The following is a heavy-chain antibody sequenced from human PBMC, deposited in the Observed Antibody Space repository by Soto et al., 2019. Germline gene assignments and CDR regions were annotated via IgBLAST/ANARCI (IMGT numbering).Heavy chain of an antibody. V-gene: IGHV1-69*02. Sequence: QVQLVQSGAEVKKPGSSVKVSCKASGGTFSRYTINWVRQAPGQGLEWMGRIIPIAAIANYTQKFQGRVTMTVYKASTTADMDLSSPRSEDTAVYYCARGSTIVRGAPSWFDPWGQGTLVTVSS. CDR2: IIPIAAIA. J-gene: IGHJ5*01. D-gene: IGHD3-10*01. CDR1: GGTFSRYT. CDR3: ARGSTIVRGAPSWFDP.